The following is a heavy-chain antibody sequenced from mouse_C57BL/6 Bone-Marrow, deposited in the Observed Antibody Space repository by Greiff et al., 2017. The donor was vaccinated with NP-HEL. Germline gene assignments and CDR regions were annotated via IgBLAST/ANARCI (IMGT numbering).Heavy chain of an antibody. CDR3: ARGTYDVYYGY. CDR1: GYTFTGYW. D-gene: IGHD2-3*01. V-gene: IGHV1-9*01. CDR2: ILPGSGST. Sequence: LVESGAELMKPGASVKLSCKATGYTFTGYWIEWVKQRPGHGLEWIGEILPGSGSTNYNGKFKGKATITADTSSKTAYMQLSSLTTEDSAIYYCARGTYDVYYGYWGQGTTVTVSS. J-gene: IGHJ2*01.